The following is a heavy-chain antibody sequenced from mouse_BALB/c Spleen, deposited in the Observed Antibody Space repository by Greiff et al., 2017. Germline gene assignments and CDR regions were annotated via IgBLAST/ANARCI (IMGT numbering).Heavy chain of an antibody. Sequence: QVQLQQPGAELVRPGASVKLSCKASGYTFTSYWINWVKQRPGQGLEWIGNIYPSDSYTNYNQKFKDKATLTVDKSSSTAYMQLSSPTSEDSAVYYCTRSDTTVQDYAMDYWGQGTSVTVSS. CDR2: IYPSDSYT. CDR1: GYTFTSYW. CDR3: TRSDTTVQDYAMDY. V-gene: IGHV1-69*02. J-gene: IGHJ4*01. D-gene: IGHD1-1*01.